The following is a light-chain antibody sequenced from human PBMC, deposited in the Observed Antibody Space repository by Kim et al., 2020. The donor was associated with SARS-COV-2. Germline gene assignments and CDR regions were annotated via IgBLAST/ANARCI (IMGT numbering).Light chain of an antibody. Sequence: DIQMTQSPSSLSASVGDRVTITCQASQDIRNYLNWYQQKPGEAPKVLIHDASSLETGVSSRFSGRGSGTDFTLAISSLQPEDIATYYCQQYDSLPMTFGQGTRLEIK. V-gene: IGKV1-33*01. J-gene: IGKJ5*01. CDR3: QQYDSLPMT. CDR2: DAS. CDR1: QDIRNY.